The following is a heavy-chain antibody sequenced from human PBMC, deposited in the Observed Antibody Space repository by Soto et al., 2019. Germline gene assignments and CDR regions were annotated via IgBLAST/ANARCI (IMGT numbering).Heavy chain of an antibody. CDR1: GGSISSSSYY. CDR3: ARHHRSAAGGWDYMDV. D-gene: IGHD6-13*01. V-gene: IGHV4-39*01. CDR2: IYYSGST. Sequence: QLQLQESGPGLVKPSETLSLTCTVSGGSISSSSYYWGWIRQPPGKGLEWIGSIYYSGSTYYNPSLKSRVTISVDTSKNQFSLKLSSVTAADTAVYYCARHHRSAAGGWDYMDVWGKGTTVTVSS. J-gene: IGHJ6*03.